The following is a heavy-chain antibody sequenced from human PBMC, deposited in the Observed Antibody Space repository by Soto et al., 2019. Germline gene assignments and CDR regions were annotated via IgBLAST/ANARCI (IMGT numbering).Heavy chain of an antibody. CDR3: AGENYDSSGYYYDFDY. Sequence: QVQLVQSGAEVKKPGSSVKVSCKASGGTFSSYTISWVRQAPGQGLEWMGRIIPILGIANYAPKFQGRVMITADKSTSTAYMELSSLRSEDTAVYYCAGENYDSSGYYYDFDYWGQGTLVTVSS. CDR2: IIPILGIA. D-gene: IGHD3-22*01. V-gene: IGHV1-69*08. J-gene: IGHJ4*02. CDR1: GGTFSSYT.